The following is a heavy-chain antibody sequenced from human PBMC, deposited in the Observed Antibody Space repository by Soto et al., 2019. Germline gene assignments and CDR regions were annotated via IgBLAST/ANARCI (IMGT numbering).Heavy chain of an antibody. CDR1: GYTFTGYY. V-gene: IGHV1-2*02. CDR3: ARDTYYYDSSGYYHYYYGMDV. Sequence: ASVKVSCKASGYTFTGYYMHWVRQAPGQGLEWMGWINPNSGGTNYAQKFQGRVTMTRDTSISTAYMELSRLRSDDTAVYYCARDTYYYDSSGYYHYYYGMDVWGQGTTVTVSS. CDR2: INPNSGGT. J-gene: IGHJ6*02. D-gene: IGHD3-22*01.